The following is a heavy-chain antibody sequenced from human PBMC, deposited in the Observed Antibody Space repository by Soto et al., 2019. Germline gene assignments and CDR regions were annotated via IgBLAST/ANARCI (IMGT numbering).Heavy chain of an antibody. J-gene: IGHJ3*02. CDR2: ISASYST. CDR1: GFTFNTYA. D-gene: IGHD4-17*01. Sequence: EGQLLESGGGLVQPGGSLRVSCAASGFTFNTYAMSWVRQAPGKGLEWVSAISASYSTYYADAVKGRFTISRDNSMNAVYLQMNSLRIEDTAVYYWAHPRGYGVLDAYDIWGQGTMVTVAS. CDR3: AHPRGYGVLDAYDI. V-gene: IGHV3-23*01.